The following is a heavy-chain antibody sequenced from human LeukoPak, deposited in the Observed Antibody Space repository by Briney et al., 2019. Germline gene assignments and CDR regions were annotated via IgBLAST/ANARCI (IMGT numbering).Heavy chain of an antibody. D-gene: IGHD6-13*01. CDR2: MNPNSGNT. CDR3: ARSCTSWYVRPRNWFDP. Sequence: ASVKVSCKASGYTFTSYDINWVRQATGEGLEWMGWMNPNSGNTGYAQKFQGRVTMTRNTSISTAYMELSSLRSADTAVYYCARSCTSWYVRPRNWFDPCGQGTLVTVSS. J-gene: IGHJ5*02. V-gene: IGHV1-8*01. CDR1: GYTFTSYD.